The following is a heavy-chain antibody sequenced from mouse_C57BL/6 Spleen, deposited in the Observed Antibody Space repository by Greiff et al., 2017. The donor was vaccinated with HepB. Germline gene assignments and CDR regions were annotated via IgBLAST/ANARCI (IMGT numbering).Heavy chain of an antibody. Sequence: QVQLQQPGAELVKPGASVKLSCKASGYTFTSYWMQWVKQRPGQGLEWIGEIDPSDSYTNYNQKFKGKATLTVDTSSSTAYMQLSSLTSEDSAVYYCASDGNYPYYWGQGTTLTVSS. J-gene: IGHJ2*01. D-gene: IGHD2-1*01. CDR1: GYTFTSYW. CDR2: IDPSDSYT. CDR3: ASDGNYPYY. V-gene: IGHV1-50*01.